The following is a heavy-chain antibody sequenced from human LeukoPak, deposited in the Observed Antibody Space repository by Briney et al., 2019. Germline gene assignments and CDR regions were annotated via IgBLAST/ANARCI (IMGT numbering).Heavy chain of an antibody. CDR2: IYDSGST. J-gene: IGHJ4*02. D-gene: IGHD6-13*01. CDR3: ARGTSGSRSFLDY. V-gene: IGHV4-39*01. Sequence: SETLSLTCTVSGASISSGGYYWGWIRRPPGKGLEWIGTIYDSGSTYYNPSLKGRVTISADTSKNQFSLNLYSVTAADTAVYYCARGTSGSRSFLDYWGQGTLVTVSP. CDR1: GASISSGGYY.